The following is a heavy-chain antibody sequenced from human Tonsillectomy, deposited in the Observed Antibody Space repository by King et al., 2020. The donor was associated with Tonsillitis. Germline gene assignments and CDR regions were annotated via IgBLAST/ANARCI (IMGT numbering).Heavy chain of an antibody. Sequence: QLVQSGGGVVQPGRSLRLSCAASGFTFSNYAMHWVRQAPGKGLEWVAVISYDGSNKYYADSVKGRFTISRDNSKNTLYLQMNSLRAEDTAVYYWASITGLPPPYYYYGMDVWGQGTTVTVSS. D-gene: IGHD5-12*01. CDR1: GFTFSNYA. J-gene: IGHJ6*02. V-gene: IGHV3-30-3*01. CDR3: ASITGLPPPYYYYGMDV. CDR2: ISYDGSNK.